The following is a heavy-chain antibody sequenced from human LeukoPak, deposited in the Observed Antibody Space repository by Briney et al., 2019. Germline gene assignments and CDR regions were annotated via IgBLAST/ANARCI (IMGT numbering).Heavy chain of an antibody. V-gene: IGHV7-4-1*02. J-gene: IGHJ6*03. Sequence: ASVKVSCKASGYTFTSYAMNWVRQATGQGLEWMGWININTGNPTYAQGLTGRFVFSLDTSVSTAYLQISSLKAEDTAMYYCARVGFPTYYYYMDVWGKGTTVTVSS. CDR2: ININTGNP. D-gene: IGHD3-10*01. CDR1: GYTFTSYA. CDR3: ARVGFPTYYYYMDV.